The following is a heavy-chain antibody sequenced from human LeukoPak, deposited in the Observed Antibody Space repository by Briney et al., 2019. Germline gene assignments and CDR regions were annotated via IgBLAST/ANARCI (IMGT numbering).Heavy chain of an antibody. D-gene: IGHD6-19*01. CDR2: ISSSSSYI. CDR3: ARDSSGWYAVDY. J-gene: IGHJ4*02. CDR1: GFTFSSYS. V-gene: IGHV3-21*01. Sequence: GGSLRLSCAASGFTFSSYSMNWVRQAPGKGLEWVSSISSSSSYIYYADSVKGRFTISRDNAKNSLYLQMNSLRAEDTAVHYCARDSSGWYAVDYWGQGTLVTVSS.